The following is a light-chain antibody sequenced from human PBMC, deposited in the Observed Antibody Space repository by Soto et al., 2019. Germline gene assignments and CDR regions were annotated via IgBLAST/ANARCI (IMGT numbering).Light chain of an antibody. CDR1: QDISNY. CDR2: DAS. J-gene: IGKJ5*01. CDR3: QQYDYLPPIT. Sequence: DIQMTQSPSSLSASVGDRVTITCQASQDISNYLNWYQQKPGKAPKLLIYDASNLETGVPSRFSGSGSGTDFTFTICSLQPEDIATYYCQQYDYLPPITFGQGTRLEIK. V-gene: IGKV1-33*01.